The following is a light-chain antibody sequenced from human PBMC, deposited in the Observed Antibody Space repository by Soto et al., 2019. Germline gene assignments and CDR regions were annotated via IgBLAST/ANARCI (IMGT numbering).Light chain of an antibody. CDR1: QGIRND. J-gene: IGKJ1*01. CDR3: LHHNSYPPT. Sequence: DIQMTQSPSSLSASVGDRVTITCRASQGIRNDLGWYQQKPGKAPKRLIYAASSLQSGVPSRFSGRGSGTEFTLTNSRPQPEDFSTSYCLHHNSYPPTIGQRTKVEIK. V-gene: IGKV1-17*01. CDR2: AAS.